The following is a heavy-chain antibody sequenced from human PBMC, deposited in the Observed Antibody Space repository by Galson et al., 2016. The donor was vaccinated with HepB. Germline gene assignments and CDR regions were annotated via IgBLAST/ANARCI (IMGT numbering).Heavy chain of an antibody. CDR1: GDTFNNFA. J-gene: IGHJ4*02. D-gene: IGHD1-1*01. Sequence: SVKVSCKASGDTFNNFALNWVRQAPGHGLEWLGGIIPIFGKTNYAQKFQGRVTITADQSTRTVYMEMSSLRSDDTALYYCARGTINWSHFDSWGQGTLVTVSS. CDR2: IIPIFGKT. V-gene: IGHV1-69*13. CDR3: ARGTINWSHFDS.